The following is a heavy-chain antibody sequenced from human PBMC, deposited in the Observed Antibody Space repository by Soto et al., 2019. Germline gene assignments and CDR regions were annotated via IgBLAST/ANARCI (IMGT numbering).Heavy chain of an antibody. Sequence: QVQLQESGPGLVKPSGTLSLTCAVSGGSISSSNLWTWVRQPPGKGLEWIGEIYHGGSTNYNPSLKSLVTISVDKSNNQFSLRLSSVTAADTAVYYCARSPRSIAAGGIDYWGQGILVTVSS. CDR2: IYHGGST. CDR1: GGSISSSNL. J-gene: IGHJ4*02. CDR3: ARSPRSIAAGGIDY. V-gene: IGHV4-4*02. D-gene: IGHD6-13*01.